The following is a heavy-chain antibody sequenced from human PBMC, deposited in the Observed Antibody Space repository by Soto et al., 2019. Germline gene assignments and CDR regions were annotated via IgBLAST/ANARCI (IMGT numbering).Heavy chain of an antibody. J-gene: IGHJ5*02. CDR1: GGSISSSSYY. V-gene: IGHV4-39*01. Sequence: PSETLSLTCTVSGGSISSSSYYWGWIRQPPGKGLEWIGSIYYSGSTYYNTSLKSRVTISVDTSKNQFSLKLSSVTAADTAVYYCARQGRYCSFRWFDPWGQGTLVTVSS. CDR2: IYYSGST. D-gene: IGHD6-13*01. CDR3: ARQGRYCSFRWFDP.